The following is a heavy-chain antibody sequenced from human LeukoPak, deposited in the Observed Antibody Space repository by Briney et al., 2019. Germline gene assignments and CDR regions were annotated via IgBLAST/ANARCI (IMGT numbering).Heavy chain of an antibody. CDR1: GGSISSSSYY. V-gene: IGHV4-39*01. J-gene: IGHJ5*02. CDR3: AKHGELLSWFDP. Sequence: PSETLSLTCTVSGGSISSSSYYWGWIRQPPGKGLEWIGSIYYSGSTYYNPSLKSRVAISVDTSKNHFSLKLRSVTAADTAVYYCAKHGELLSWFDPWGQGTQVTVSS. D-gene: IGHD1-26*01. CDR2: IYYSGST.